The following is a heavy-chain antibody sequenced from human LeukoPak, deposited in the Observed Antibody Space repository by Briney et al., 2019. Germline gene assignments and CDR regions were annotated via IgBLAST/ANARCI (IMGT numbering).Heavy chain of an antibody. CDR1: GFSVSSSY. Sequence: GGSLRLSCAASGFSVSSSYMGWVRQASGKGLEWVSVLYSAGSTYYPDSVEGRFTISRDNSQNMLFLQMDSLRAEDTAVYYCARLYDSSAYGAFDIWGQGTLVTVSS. V-gene: IGHV3-66*02. D-gene: IGHD3-22*01. CDR3: ARLYDSSAYGAFDI. J-gene: IGHJ3*02. CDR2: LYSAGST.